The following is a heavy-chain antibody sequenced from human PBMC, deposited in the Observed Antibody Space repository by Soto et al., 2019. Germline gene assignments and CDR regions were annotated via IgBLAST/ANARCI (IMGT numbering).Heavy chain of an antibody. CDR1: GGTFSSYS. J-gene: IGHJ4*02. Sequence: QVQLVRSGAEVKKPGSSLKFSCKASGGTFSSYSFNWVRQAPGQGLEWRGEIIPIFGTANYAQKFQGRVTITADESTSTAYMELSSLRSEDTAVYYCARDGGRHSGGIDYWGQGTLVTVSS. CDR3: ARDGGRHSGGIDY. V-gene: IGHV1-69*01. D-gene: IGHD1-26*01. CDR2: IIPIFGTA.